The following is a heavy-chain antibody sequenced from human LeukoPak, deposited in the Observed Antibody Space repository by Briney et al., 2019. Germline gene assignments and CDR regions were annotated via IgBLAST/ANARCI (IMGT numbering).Heavy chain of an antibody. CDR1: GGSISSYH. J-gene: IGHJ3*02. V-gene: IGHV4-4*07. Sequence: TSETLSLTCSVSGGSISSYHWSWIRQPAGKGLEWIGRIYSRGSTNYNPSLRSRVTMSLDMSKNQVSLKLSSVTAADTAVYYCARETKQLRYFDWSRRAFDIWGQGTMVTVSS. CDR3: ARETKQLRYFDWSRRAFDI. CDR2: IYSRGST. D-gene: IGHD3-9*01.